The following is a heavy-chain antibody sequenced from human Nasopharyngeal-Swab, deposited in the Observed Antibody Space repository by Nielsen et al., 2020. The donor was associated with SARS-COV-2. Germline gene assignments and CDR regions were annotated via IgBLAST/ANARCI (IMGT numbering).Heavy chain of an antibody. Sequence: WLRQPPGQGLGRVGLIRSKAYGGTTEYATSVKGRFTISRGDSKSIAYLQMNSLKTEDTAVYYCTIPGYCSSTSCYPDNWFDPWGQGTLVTVSS. J-gene: IGHJ5*02. CDR2: IRSKAYGGTT. CDR3: TIPGYCSSTSCYPDNWFDP. V-gene: IGHV3-49*02. D-gene: IGHD2-2*03.